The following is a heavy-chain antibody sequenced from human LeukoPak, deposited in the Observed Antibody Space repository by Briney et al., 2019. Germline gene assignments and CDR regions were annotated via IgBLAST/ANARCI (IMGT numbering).Heavy chain of an antibody. V-gene: IGHV1-2*02. Sequence: ASVKVSFKASGYTFTGYYMHWVRQAPGQGLEWMGWINPNSGGTNYAQKLQGRVTMTTDTSTSTAYMELRSLRSDDTAVYYCARVVDIVVVPAAMHDYWGQGTLVTVSS. J-gene: IGHJ4*02. CDR2: INPNSGGT. D-gene: IGHD2-2*01. CDR3: ARVVDIVVVPAAMHDY. CDR1: GYTFTGYY.